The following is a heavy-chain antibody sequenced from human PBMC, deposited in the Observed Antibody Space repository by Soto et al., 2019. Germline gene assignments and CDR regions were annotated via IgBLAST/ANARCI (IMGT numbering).Heavy chain of an antibody. CDR1: GGSISSSSYY. J-gene: IGHJ5*02. D-gene: IGHD1-26*01. Sequence: PSETLSLTCTVSGGSISSSSYYWGWIRQPPGKGLEWIGSIYYSGSTYYNPSLKSRVTISVDTCKDQFSLKLSSVTAADTAVYYCARHPKVGAPPRWFDPWGQGTLVTVSS. CDR3: ARHPKVGAPPRWFDP. CDR2: IYYSGST. V-gene: IGHV4-39*01.